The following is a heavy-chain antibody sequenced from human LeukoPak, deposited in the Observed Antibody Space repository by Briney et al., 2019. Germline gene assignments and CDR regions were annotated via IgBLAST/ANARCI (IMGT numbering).Heavy chain of an antibody. CDR2: IGGGGST. D-gene: IGHD2-15*01. CDR1: GFTFSNYG. CDR3: AKGLQYFSGGSYPRLYYFDH. J-gene: IGHJ4*02. Sequence: GGSLRLSCVASGFTFSNYGMSWVRQAPGRGLEWVSAIGGGGSTYYTDSVKGRFTISRDNSKNTLYLQMNSLRAEDTAVYYCAKGLQYFSGGSYPRLYYFDHWGQGTLVTVSS. V-gene: IGHV3-23*01.